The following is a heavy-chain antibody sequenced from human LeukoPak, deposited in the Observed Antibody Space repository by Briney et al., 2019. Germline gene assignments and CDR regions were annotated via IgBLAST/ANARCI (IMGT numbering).Heavy chain of an antibody. J-gene: IGHJ4*02. Sequence: GGSLRLSCAASGFTSSDYTMNWVRQAPGKGLEWVSGISVSDGCTYYADSVKGRFTMSRDNSNDMLFLQMNSLRAEDTAVYYCAKDRYCSSTNCPYDYWGQGTLVAVPS. CDR2: ISVSDGCT. D-gene: IGHD2-2*01. CDR3: AKDRYCSSTNCPYDY. CDR1: GFTSSDYT. V-gene: IGHV3-23*01.